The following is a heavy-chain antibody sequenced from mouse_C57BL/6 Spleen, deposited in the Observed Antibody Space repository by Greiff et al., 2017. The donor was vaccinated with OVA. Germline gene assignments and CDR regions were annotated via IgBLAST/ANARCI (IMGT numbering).Heavy chain of an antibody. CDR2: ISDGGSYT. D-gene: IGHD1-1*01. J-gene: IGHJ2*01. Sequence: EVMLVESGGGLVKPGGSLKLSCAASGFTFSSYAMSWVRQTPEKRLEWVATISDGGSYTDYPDNVKGRFTISRDNAKNNRYLQMSHLKSEDTAMYYCARDGYYYGSSYYFDDWGQGTTLTVSS. CDR1: GFTFSSYA. V-gene: IGHV5-4*01. CDR3: ARDGYYYGSSYYFDD.